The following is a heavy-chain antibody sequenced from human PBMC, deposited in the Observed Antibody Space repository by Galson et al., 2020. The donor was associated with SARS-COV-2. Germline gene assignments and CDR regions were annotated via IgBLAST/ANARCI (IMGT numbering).Heavy chain of an antibody. CDR1: GFTFSSYW. CDR2: IHRDGSTT. CDR3: ARESAVQGGYYMDV. Sequence: ASVKVSCAASGFTFSSYWMHWVRQAPGKGLVWVSRIHRDGSTTTYADSVQGRFTISRDNAKNTLYLQMSSLRAEDAAVYYCARESAVQGGYYMDVWGKGTTVTVSS. V-gene: IGHV3-74*01. D-gene: IGHD3-10*01. J-gene: IGHJ6*03.